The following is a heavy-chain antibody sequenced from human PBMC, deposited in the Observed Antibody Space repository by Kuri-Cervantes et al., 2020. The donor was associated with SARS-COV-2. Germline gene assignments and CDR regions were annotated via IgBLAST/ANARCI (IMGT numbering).Heavy chain of an antibody. CDR1: GYTSTAYY. CDR3: AREGVYGDYGNGMDV. CDR2: INPNSGGT. Sequence: ASVKVSCKASGYTSTAYYMHWVRQAPGQGLEWMGWINPNSGGTNYAQKFQGRVTMTRDTSISTAYMELSRLRSDDTAVYYCAREGVYGDYGNGMDVWGQGTTVTDSS. D-gene: IGHD4-17*01. V-gene: IGHV1-2*02. J-gene: IGHJ6*02.